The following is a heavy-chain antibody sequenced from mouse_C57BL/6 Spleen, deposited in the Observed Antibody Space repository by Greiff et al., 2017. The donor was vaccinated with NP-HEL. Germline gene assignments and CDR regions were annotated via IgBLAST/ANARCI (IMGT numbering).Heavy chain of an antibody. Sequence: EVQGVESGGGLVKPGGSLKLSCAASGFTFSDYGMHWVRQAPEKGLEWVAYISSGSSTIYYADTVKGRFTISRDNAKNTLFLQMTSLRSEDTAMYYCARPAYYGTPYAMDYWGQGTSVTVSS. V-gene: IGHV5-17*01. CDR1: GFTFSDYG. CDR2: ISSGSSTI. J-gene: IGHJ4*01. D-gene: IGHD1-1*01. CDR3: ARPAYYGTPYAMDY.